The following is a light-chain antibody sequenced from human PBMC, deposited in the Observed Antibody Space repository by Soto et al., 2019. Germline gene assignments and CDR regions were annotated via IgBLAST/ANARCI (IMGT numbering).Light chain of an antibody. V-gene: IGKV3-20*01. CDR2: DTS. CDR3: HQYETSPYT. CDR1: QSISSSH. Sequence: EIILTQSPGTLSWSPGERATLSCRASQSISSSHLAWYQQKLGQAPRLLMFDTSKRATDIPDRFSGSGSGTDFTLTIGRMEPEDSAVYYCHQYETSPYTFGPGTKLEI. J-gene: IGKJ2*01.